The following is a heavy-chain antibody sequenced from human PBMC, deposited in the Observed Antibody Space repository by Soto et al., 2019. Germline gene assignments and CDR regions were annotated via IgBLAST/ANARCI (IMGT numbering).Heavy chain of an antibody. CDR1: GFTFSNAW. V-gene: IGHV3-15*01. J-gene: IGHJ6*02. CDR2: IKSKTDGGTT. CDR3: TTGPGIAARPFYYYYGMDV. D-gene: IGHD6-6*01. Sequence: LRLSCAASGFTFSNAWMSWVRQAPGKGLEWVGRIKSKTDGGTTDYAAPVKGRFTISRDDSKNTLYLQMNSLKTEDTAVYYCTTGPGIAARPFYYYYGMDVWGQGTTVTVSS.